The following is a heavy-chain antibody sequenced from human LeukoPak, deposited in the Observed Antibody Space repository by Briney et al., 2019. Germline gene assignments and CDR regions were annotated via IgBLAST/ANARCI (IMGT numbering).Heavy chain of an antibody. D-gene: IGHD1-26*01. CDR1: GFTFSSYA. V-gene: IGHV3-23*01. CDR3: ASAPVVGNAEAF. J-gene: IGHJ4*02. Sequence: GASLRLSCAASGFTFSSYAISSVRQAPGKWLECVSVISGSGSSTYADAVKGRFTISRDNSKNTLYLQMTSLRVEDTAVYFCASAPVVGNAEAFWGQGTQVTGPS. CDR2: ISGSGSST.